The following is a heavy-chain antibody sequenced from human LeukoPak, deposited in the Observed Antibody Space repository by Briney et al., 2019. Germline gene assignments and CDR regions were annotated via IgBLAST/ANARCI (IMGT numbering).Heavy chain of an antibody. J-gene: IGHJ6*03. CDR1: GFTFSSYA. D-gene: IGHD4-17*01. CDR2: ISGSGGST. Sequence: PGGSLRLSCAASGFTFSSYAMSWVRQAPGKGLEWVSAISGSGGSTYYADSVKGRSTISRDNSKNTLYLQMNSLRAEDTAVYYCASTYGDHDYYYYYMDVWGKGTTVTISS. V-gene: IGHV3-23*01. CDR3: ASTYGDHDYYYYYMDV.